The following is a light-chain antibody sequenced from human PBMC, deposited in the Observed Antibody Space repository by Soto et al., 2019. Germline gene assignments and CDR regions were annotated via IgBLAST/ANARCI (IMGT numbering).Light chain of an antibody. CDR2: AAS. CDR3: QQYYSYPWT. CDR1: QGISSY. J-gene: IGKJ1*01. V-gene: IGKV1-8*01. Sequence: AIRMTQSPSSLSASTGDRVTITCRGSQGISSYLAWYQQKPGKAPKLLIYAASTLQSGVPSRFSGSGSGTDFTLTISCLQSEDFAPYYCQQYYSYPWTFGQGTKVEIK.